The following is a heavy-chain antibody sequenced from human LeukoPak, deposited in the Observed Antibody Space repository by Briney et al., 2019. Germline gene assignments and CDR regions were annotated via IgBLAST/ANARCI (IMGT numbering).Heavy chain of an antibody. D-gene: IGHD5-24*01. CDR2: IYTSGST. J-gene: IGHJ3*02. Sequence: SETLSLTCTVSGGSISSYYWSWIRQPAGKGLEWIGRIYTSGSTNYNPSLKSRVTMSVDTSKNQFSLKLSSVTAADTAVYYCAREGSITSGPHDAFDIWGQGTMVTVSS. CDR3: AREGSITSGPHDAFDI. V-gene: IGHV4-4*07. CDR1: GGSISSYY.